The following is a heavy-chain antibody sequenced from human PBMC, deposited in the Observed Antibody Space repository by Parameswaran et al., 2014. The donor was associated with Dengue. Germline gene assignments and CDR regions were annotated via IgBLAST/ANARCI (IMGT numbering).Heavy chain of an antibody. J-gene: IGHJ6*03. D-gene: IGHD4-17*01. V-gene: IGHV3-48*03. Sequence: VRQMPGKGLEWVSYISSSGSTIYYADSVKGRFTISRDNAKNSLYLQMNSLRAEDTAVYYCARVPTTVTTNYYYYYMDVWARTTVTVSS. CDR3: ARVPTTVTTNYYYYYMDV. CDR2: ISSSGSTI.